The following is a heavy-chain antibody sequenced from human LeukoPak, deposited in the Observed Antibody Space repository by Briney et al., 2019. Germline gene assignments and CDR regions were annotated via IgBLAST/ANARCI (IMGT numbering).Heavy chain of an antibody. D-gene: IGHD1-26*01. J-gene: IGHJ6*02. CDR3: AKGRVGANGYYYYGMDV. Sequence: GGSLRLSCSPSGFTFGDYGVSWFRQAPGKGLEWVAVISYDGSNKYYADSVKGRFAISRDNSKNTLYLQMNSLRTEDTAVYYCAKGRVGANGYYYYGMDVWGQGTTVTVSS. V-gene: IGHV3-30*18. CDR2: ISYDGSNK. CDR1: GFTFGDYG.